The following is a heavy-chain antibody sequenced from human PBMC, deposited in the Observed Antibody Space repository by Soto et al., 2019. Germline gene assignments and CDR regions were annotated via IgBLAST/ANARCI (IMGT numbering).Heavy chain of an antibody. D-gene: IGHD1-26*01. CDR3: ATWRTYSGSYCFDY. CDR2: IIPMYDSA. CDR1: GGTFKTYT. Sequence: QVQLVQSGAELKKPGSSVNVSCAASGGTFKTYTINWVRQAPGQGLEWIGQIIPMYDSANYAQRFQGRVTISADTSTNIAYMERSGLRSEDTALYYCATWRTYSGSYCFDYWGQGTLVSVSS. V-gene: IGHV1-69*06. J-gene: IGHJ4*02.